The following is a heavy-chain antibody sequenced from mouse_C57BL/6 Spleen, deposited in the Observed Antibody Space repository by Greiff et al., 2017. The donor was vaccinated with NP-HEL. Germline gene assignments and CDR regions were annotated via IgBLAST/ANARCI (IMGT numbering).Heavy chain of an antibody. CDR1: GYAFSSSW. J-gene: IGHJ2*01. Sequence: VQLQQSGPELVKPGASVKISCKASGYAFSSSWMNWVKQRPGKGLEWIGRIYPGDGDTNYNGKFKGKATLTADKSSSTAYMQLSSLTSEDSAVYFCASSFDHYFDYWGQGTTLTVSS. CDR3: ASSFDHYFDY. CDR2: IYPGDGDT. V-gene: IGHV1-82*01.